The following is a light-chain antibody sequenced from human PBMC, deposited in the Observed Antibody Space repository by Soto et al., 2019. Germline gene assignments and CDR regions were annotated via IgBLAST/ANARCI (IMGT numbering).Light chain of an antibody. J-gene: IGLJ1*01. CDR2: EVS. CDR3: SSYTTSSTPSYV. CDR1: SSDFGGYNS. Sequence: QSVLTQPASVSGSPGQSITISCTGTSSDFGGYNSVSWYQQHPGKAPKLMIYEVSDRPLGVSNRFSGSKSGNTASLTISGLQAEDEADYYCSSYTTSSTPSYVFGTGTKVTVL. V-gene: IGLV2-14*01.